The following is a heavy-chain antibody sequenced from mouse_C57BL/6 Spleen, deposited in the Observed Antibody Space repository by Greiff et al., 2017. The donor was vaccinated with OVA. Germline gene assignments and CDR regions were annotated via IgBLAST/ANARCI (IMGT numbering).Heavy chain of an antibody. CDR1: GFSLTSYG. J-gene: IGHJ1*03. Sequence: VKLMESGPGLVQPSQSLSITCTVSGFSLTSYGVHWVRQSPGKGMEWLGVIWSGGSTDYNEAFISRLSISKDNSKRQVFFKMNRLQADDTAIYYCARRGGIYDGYYGGYFDVWGTGTTVTVSS. CDR2: IWSGGST. CDR3: ARRGGIYDGYYGGYFDV. D-gene: IGHD2-3*01. V-gene: IGHV2-2*01.